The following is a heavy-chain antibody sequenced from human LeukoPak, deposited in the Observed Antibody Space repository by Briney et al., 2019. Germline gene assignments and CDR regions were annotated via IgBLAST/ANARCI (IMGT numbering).Heavy chain of an antibody. CDR2: IYYSGST. CDR1: GGSISSYY. J-gene: IGHJ5*02. D-gene: IGHD3-3*01. Sequence: SETLSLTCTVSGGSISSYYWSWIRQPPGKGLEWIGYIYYSGSTNYNPSLKSRVTLSVDMSKNQFSLKLSSVTAADTAVYYCARVSGFWSGYPNWFDPWGQGTLVTVSS. CDR3: ARVSGFWSGYPNWFDP. V-gene: IGHV4-59*01.